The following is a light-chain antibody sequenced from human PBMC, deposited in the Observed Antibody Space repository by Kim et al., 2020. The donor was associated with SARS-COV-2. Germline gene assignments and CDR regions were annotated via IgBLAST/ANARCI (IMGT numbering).Light chain of an antibody. V-gene: IGLV3-1*01. CDR3: QAWDSITVV. CDR1: KLEDKY. J-gene: IGLJ2*01. Sequence: SYELTQPPSVSVSPGQTATITCSGNKLEDKYTCWYQQKPGQSPVLVIYQDTKRPSGFPERFSGSKSGNTATLTISGTQAMDEADYYCQAWDSITVVFGGGTQLTVL. CDR2: QDT.